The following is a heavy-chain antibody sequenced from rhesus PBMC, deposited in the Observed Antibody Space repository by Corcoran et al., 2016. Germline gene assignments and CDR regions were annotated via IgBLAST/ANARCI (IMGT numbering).Heavy chain of an antibody. CDR1: GGSISSNY. J-gene: IGHJ4*01. D-gene: IGHD3-16*01. Sequence: QVQLQESGPGLVKPSETLSLTCAVSGGSISSNYWSWIRQPPGKGLEWIGRIPGSGGSPDYNPSLTSRVTISTDSSKNQFALKLSSVTAADTAVYYCARDKGYSGSLHEIDYWGQGVLVTVSS. V-gene: IGHV4-160*01. CDR3: ARDKGYSGSLHEIDY. CDR2: IPGSGGSP.